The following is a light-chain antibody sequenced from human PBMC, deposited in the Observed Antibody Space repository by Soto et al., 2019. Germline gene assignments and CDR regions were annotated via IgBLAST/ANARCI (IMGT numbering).Light chain of an antibody. CDR2: GAS. CDR1: QSVSSNY. Sequence: ESVLTQSPGTLSLAPGQRASLSCRASQSVSSNYLAWYQQKPDQAPRLLIYGASARATGIPDRFSGSGSGTDFTLTISRVEPEDFAVYYCQQYGSSSQATFGGGTKVDIK. V-gene: IGKV3-20*01. CDR3: QQYGSSSQAT. J-gene: IGKJ4*01.